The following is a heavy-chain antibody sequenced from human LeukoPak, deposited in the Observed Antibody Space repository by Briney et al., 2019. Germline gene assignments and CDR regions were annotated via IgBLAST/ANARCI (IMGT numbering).Heavy chain of an antibody. D-gene: IGHD6-19*01. CDR3: ARGGALAVAATFDY. V-gene: IGHV3-66*01. CDR2: LYSGGST. CDR1: GFTVSSNY. J-gene: IGHJ4*02. Sequence: GGFLRLSCAASGFTVSSNYMSWVRQAPGKGLEWVSVLYSGGSTYYADSVKGRFTISRDNSKNTLYLQMNSLRAEDTAVYYCARGGALAVAATFDYWGQGTLVTVSS.